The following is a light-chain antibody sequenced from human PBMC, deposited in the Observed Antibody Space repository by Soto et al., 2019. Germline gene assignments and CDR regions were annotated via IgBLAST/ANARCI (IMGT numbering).Light chain of an antibody. CDR2: GAS. CDR3: QQYGTSPGT. V-gene: IGKV3-20*01. J-gene: IGKJ1*01. CDR1: QSISSTQ. Sequence: EIVFTQSPDTLSFSPGERATLSCRASQSISSTQLVWYQQKPGQAPTLLIFGASSRATGIPDTFSGSGSGTDFTLTISGLQPEDFAVYYCQQYGTSPGTFGQGTKVDIK.